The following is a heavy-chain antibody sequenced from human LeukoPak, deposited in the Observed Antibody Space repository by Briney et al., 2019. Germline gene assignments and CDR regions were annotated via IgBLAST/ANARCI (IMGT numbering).Heavy chain of an antibody. D-gene: IGHD2-15*01. CDR3: ARDLHCSGGSCYSGLHY. CDR2: ISSSSSYI. J-gene: IGHJ4*02. CDR1: GFTFSNYA. Sequence: GGSLRLSCADSGFTFSNYAMSWVRQAPGKGLEWVSSISSSSSYIYYADSVKGRFTISRDNAKNSLYLQMNSLRAEDTAVYYCARDLHCSGGSCYSGLHYWGQGTLVTVSS. V-gene: IGHV3-21*01.